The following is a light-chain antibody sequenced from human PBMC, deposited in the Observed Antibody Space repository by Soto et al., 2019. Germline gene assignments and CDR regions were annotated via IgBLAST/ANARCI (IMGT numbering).Light chain of an antibody. CDR2: LEGSGSN. J-gene: IGLJ3*02. Sequence: QSVLTQSSSASASLGSSVRLTYTLSSGHSSYIIAWHQQQPGKAPRYLMKLEGSGSNNKGSGVPDRFSGSSSGADRYLTISNLQSEDEADYYCETWDTNTRVFGGGTKLTVL. CDR1: SGHSSYI. V-gene: IGLV4-60*03. CDR3: ETWDTNTRV.